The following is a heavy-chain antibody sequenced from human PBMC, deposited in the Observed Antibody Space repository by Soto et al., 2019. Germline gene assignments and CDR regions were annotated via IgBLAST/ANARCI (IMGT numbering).Heavy chain of an antibody. CDR1: GFTFSSYA. D-gene: IGHD2-2*01. J-gene: IGHJ6*02. Sequence: GWSLRLSCAASGFTFSSYAMHWVRQAPGKGLEWVAVISYDGSNKYYADSVKGRFTISRDNSKNTLYLQMNSLRAEDTAVYYCARMPVVQAARGYYYYYGMDVWGQGNTVTV. CDR2: ISYDGSNK. V-gene: IGHV3-30-3*01. CDR3: ARMPVVQAARGYYYYYGMDV.